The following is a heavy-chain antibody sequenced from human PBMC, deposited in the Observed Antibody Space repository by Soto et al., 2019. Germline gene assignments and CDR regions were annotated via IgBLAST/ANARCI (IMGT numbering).Heavy chain of an antibody. J-gene: IGHJ4*02. D-gene: IGHD1-1*01. Sequence: XGTLSLTFTVSGGSISSTSYYGGWVHQPPEKGLEWIGAISYGGSTYHNPSLRSRVTIFVDTSKSQFSLDLTSVTAADTAVYYCARHRRENGTYAQPLDYWGQGTLVTVSS. CDR2: ISYGGST. CDR1: GGSISSTSYY. CDR3: ARHRRENGTYAQPLDY. V-gene: IGHV4-39*01.